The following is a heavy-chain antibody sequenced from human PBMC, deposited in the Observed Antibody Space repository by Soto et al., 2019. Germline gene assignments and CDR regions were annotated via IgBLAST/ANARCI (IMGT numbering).Heavy chain of an antibody. CDR3: AGGGGPFGWGGSYYIYRLS. CDR1: GGSFSGYY. Sequence: SETLSLTCAVYGGSFSGYYWSWIRQPPGKGLEWIGEINHSGSTNYNPSLKSRVTISVDTSKNQFSLKLSSVTAADTAVYYCAGGGGPFGWGGSYYIYRLSWGKGPPVTV. D-gene: IGHD3-9*01. J-gene: IGHJ6*03. CDR2: INHSGST. V-gene: IGHV4-34*01.